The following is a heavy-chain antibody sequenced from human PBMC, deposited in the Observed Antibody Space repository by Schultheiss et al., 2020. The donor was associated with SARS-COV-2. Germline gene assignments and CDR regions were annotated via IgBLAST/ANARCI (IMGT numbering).Heavy chain of an antibody. Sequence: GGSLRLSCAASGFTFSSYGMHWVRQAPGKGLEWVSYISSSGSTIYYADSVKGRFTISRDNAKNSLYLQMNSLRAEDTAVYYCARSLGYYDILTGYHPAHYGMDVWGQGTTVTVSS. V-gene: IGHV3-48*04. J-gene: IGHJ6*02. D-gene: IGHD3-9*01. CDR2: ISSSGSTI. CDR1: GFTFSSYG. CDR3: ARSLGYYDILTGYHPAHYGMDV.